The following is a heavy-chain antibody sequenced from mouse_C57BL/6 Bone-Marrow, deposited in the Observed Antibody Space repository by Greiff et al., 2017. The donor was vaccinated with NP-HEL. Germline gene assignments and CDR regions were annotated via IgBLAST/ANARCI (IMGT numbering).Heavy chain of an antibody. V-gene: IGHV1-52*01. Sequence: QVQLKQPGAELVRPGSSVKLSCKASGYTFTSYWMHWVKQRPIQGLEWIGNIDPSDSETHYNQKFKDKATLTVDKSSSTAYMQLSSLTSEDSAVYYCARRGANWDDWFAYWGQGTLVTVSA. CDR1: GYTFTSYW. J-gene: IGHJ3*01. D-gene: IGHD4-1*01. CDR3: ARRGANWDDWFAY. CDR2: IDPSDSET.